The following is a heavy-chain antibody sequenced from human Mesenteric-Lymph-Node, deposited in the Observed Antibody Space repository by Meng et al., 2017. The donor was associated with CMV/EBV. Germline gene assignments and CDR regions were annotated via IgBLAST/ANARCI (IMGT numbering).Heavy chain of an antibody. CDR2: FDIEEGET. CDR1: GNTLIELS. J-gene: IGHJ4*02. Sequence: ASVKVSCKVSGNTLIELSMHWVRQTPGKGLEWMGGFDIEEGETIYAQKFRGRVTMTEDKSTDTGYMELSSLTSEDTAIYYCATDHNYDSSGFDHWGQGTLVTVSS. V-gene: IGHV1-24*01. D-gene: IGHD3-22*01. CDR3: ATDHNYDSSGFDH.